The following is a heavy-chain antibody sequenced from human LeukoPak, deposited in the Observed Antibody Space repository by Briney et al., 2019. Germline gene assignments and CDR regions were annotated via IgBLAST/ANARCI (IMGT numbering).Heavy chain of an antibody. V-gene: IGHV3-21*01. Sequence: PGGSLRLSCEASEFTFTTYWMSWVRQAPGKGLEWVSSISTSSSYIHYADSVKGRFTISRDNAKNSLYLQMNSLRAEDTAVYYCARGTLNIPGEHGAFDYWGQGTLVTVSS. CDR1: EFTFTTYW. J-gene: IGHJ4*02. CDR2: ISTSSSYI. D-gene: IGHD1-14*01. CDR3: ARGTLNIPGEHGAFDY.